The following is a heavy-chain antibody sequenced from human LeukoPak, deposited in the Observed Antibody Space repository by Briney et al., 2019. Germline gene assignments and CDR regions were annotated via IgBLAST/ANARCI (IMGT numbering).Heavy chain of an antibody. J-gene: IGHJ4*02. V-gene: IGHV3-30*02. CDR1: GFTFSSYG. CDR2: IRYDGSNK. Sequence: QVQLVESGGGVVQPGGSLRLSCAASGFTFSSYGMHWVRQAPGKGLEWVAFIRYDGSNKYYADSVKARFTLSRDNSKITMYLQMNTLRAEDTAVYYCATGYSSGWYGRLDYWGQGTLVTVSS. D-gene: IGHD6-19*01. CDR3: ATGYSSGWYGRLDY.